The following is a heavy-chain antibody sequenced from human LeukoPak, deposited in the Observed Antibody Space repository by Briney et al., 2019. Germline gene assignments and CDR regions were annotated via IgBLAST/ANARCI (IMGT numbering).Heavy chain of an antibody. Sequence: GGSLRLSCVASGFTFSSYWMSWVRQAPGKGLEWVASIKEDGGATYYVDSVRGRFAISSDNAKNSLYLQMDSLRVDDTAVYYCARVANWDLDYWGQGTRVTVSS. D-gene: IGHD1-1*01. J-gene: IGHJ4*02. V-gene: IGHV3-7*05. CDR2: IKEDGGAT. CDR1: GFTFSSYW. CDR3: ARVANWDLDY.